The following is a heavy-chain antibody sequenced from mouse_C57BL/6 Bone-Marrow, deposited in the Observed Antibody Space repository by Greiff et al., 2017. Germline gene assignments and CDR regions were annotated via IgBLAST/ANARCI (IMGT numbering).Heavy chain of an antibody. V-gene: IGHV1-81*01. J-gene: IGHJ3*01. CDR3: ARLGGNLFAD. CDR2: IYPRSGNT. Sequence: VQLQQSGAELARPGASVKLSCKASGYTFTSYGISWVKQRTGQGLEWIGEIYPRSGNTYYNAKFKGKATLTADKSSSTAYMELRSLTSEDSAVYFCARLGGNLFADWGQGTLVTVSA. D-gene: IGHD2-1*01. CDR1: GYTFTSYG.